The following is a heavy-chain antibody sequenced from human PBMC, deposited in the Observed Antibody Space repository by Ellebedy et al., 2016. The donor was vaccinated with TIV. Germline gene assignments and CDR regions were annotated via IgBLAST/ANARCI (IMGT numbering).Heavy chain of an antibody. CDR3: ASAKYYGSGTYAHYLDY. Sequence: KVSCKDSGDNFITYWIGWVRQMPGKGLEWMGIIYPGDSETKYSPSFQGQVTISADKSTSTAYLQWSSLKASDTAMYYCASAKYYGSGTYAHYLDYWGQGTLVTVSS. V-gene: IGHV5-51*01. CDR1: GDNFITYW. CDR2: IYPGDSET. J-gene: IGHJ4*02. D-gene: IGHD3-10*01.